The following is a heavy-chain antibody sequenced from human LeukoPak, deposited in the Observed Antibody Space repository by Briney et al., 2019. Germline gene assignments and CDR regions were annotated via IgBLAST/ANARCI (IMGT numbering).Heavy chain of an antibody. CDR2: ISSSSSTI. CDR1: GFTFSSYS. D-gene: IGHD6-19*01. V-gene: IGHV3-48*01. J-gene: IGHJ4*02. Sequence: GGSLRLSCAASGFTFSSYSMNWVRQAPGKGLEWVSYISSSSSTIYYADSVKGRFTISRDNAKNSLYLQMNSLRAEDTAVYYCARDGSGWDLRGYCFDYWGQGTLVTVSS. CDR3: ARDGSGWDLRGYCFDY.